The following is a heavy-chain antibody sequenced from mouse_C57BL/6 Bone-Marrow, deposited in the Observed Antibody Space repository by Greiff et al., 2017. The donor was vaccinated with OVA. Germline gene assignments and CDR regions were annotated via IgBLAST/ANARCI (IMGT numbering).Heavy chain of an antibody. CDR2: IYPGDGDT. J-gene: IGHJ2*01. CDR3: ASYSNPYFDY. Sequence: VKLMESGPELVKPGASVKISCKASGYAFSSSWMNWVKQRPGKGLEWIGRIYPGDGDTNYNGKFKGKATLTADKSSSTAYMQLSSLTSEDSAVYFCASYSNPYFDYWGQGTTLTVSS. D-gene: IGHD2-5*01. V-gene: IGHV1-82*01. CDR1: GYAFSSSW.